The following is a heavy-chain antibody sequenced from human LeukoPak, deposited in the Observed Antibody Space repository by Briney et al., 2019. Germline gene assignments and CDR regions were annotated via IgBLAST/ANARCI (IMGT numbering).Heavy chain of an antibody. V-gene: IGHV5-51*01. CDR3: ARQEVPAASTYYFDY. D-gene: IGHD2-2*01. CDR2: IYPGDSDT. CDR1: GYSFTSYW. J-gene: IGHJ4*02. Sequence: GESLKISCKGSGYSFTSYWIGWVRQMPGKGLEWMGIIYPGDSDTRYSPSFQGQVTISADKSISTAYLQWSSLKASDTAIYYCARQEVPAASTYYFDYWGQGTLVTVSS.